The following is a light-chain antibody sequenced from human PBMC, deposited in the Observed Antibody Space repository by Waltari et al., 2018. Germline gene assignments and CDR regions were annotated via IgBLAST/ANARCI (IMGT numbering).Light chain of an antibody. V-gene: IGKV3-20*01. CDR2: GAS. CDR3: QQYGSSPPN. CDR1: QSVSSSY. Sequence: EIVLTQSPGTLSLSQGERATLSCRASQSVSSSYLAWYQQKPGQAPRLLIYGASSRATGIPDRFSGSGSGTDFTLTISRLEPEDFAVYYCQQYGSSPPNFGGGTKVEIK. J-gene: IGKJ4*01.